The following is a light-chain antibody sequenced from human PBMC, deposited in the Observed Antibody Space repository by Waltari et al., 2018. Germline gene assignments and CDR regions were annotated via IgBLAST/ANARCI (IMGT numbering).Light chain of an antibody. CDR2: WAS. CDR1: RSVLYSSNNNNY. J-gene: IGKJ1*01. Sequence: DIVMTQSPDSLAVSLGERATINCKSSRSVLYSSNNNNYLAWYQQKPGQPPKLLIYWASTRESGVPDRFSGSGSVTDFTLTISSLQAEDVAVYYCQQYYSTPPTFGQGTKVEIK. CDR3: QQYYSTPPT. V-gene: IGKV4-1*01.